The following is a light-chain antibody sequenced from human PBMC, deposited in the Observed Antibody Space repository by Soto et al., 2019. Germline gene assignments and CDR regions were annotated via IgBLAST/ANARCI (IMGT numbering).Light chain of an antibody. CDR1: QSVSDW. CDR3: QQYDSYSTWT. J-gene: IGKJ1*01. V-gene: IGKV1-5*03. CDR2: KAS. Sequence: DIQITQSPSILSASVGDRVTITCRASQSVSDWLAWYQQKPGKAPKLLIYKASSLESGVPARFSGSGSGTEFTLTISSLQADDFATYYCQQYDSYSTWTFGQGTKVDIK.